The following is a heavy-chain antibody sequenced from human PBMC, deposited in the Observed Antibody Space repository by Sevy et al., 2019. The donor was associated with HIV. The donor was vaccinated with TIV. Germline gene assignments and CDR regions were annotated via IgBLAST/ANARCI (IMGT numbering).Heavy chain of an antibody. V-gene: IGHV3-30-3*01. CDR2: ISYDGSNK. J-gene: IGHJ4*02. Sequence: GGSLRLSCAASGFTFSSYAMHWVRQAPGKGLEWVAVISYDGSNKYYADSVKGRFTISRDNSKNTLYLQMNSLRAEDTAVYYCAREQSPSYYYDSSGSGLPEYWGQGTLVTVSS. D-gene: IGHD3-22*01. CDR3: AREQSPSYYYDSSGSGLPEY. CDR1: GFTFSSYA.